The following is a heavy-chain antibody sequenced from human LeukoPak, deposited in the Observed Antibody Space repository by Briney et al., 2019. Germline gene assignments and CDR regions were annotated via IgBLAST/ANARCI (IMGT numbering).Heavy chain of an antibody. V-gene: IGHV1-8*02. CDR2: MNPNSGNT. CDR3: TREPLRTEHMDD. D-gene: IGHD1-14*01. J-gene: IGHJ4*02. Sequence: GASVKVSCKPSGYTFISYYMHRVRQTPGQGLAWMGWMNPNSGNTGYAQKFQGRVTMTRDTSTRTAYMELSSLTSEDSAVHYCTREPLRTEHMDDWGQGTLVTVSS. CDR1: GYTFISYY.